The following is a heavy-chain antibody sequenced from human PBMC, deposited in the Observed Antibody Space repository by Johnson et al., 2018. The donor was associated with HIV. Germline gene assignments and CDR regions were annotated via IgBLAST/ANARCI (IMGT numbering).Heavy chain of an antibody. CDR1: GLNFSNYG. D-gene: IGHD1-14*01. Sequence: QVQLVESGGGVVQPGRSVRLSCAASGLNFSNYGMHWVRQAPGKGLEWVAVISYDGSNKYYADSVKGRFTISRDNSRNTLYLQMNSLRAEDTTVYFCAIMSAPEDADAFDFWGQGTMVTVSS. CDR3: AIMSAPEDADAFDF. CDR2: ISYDGSNK. J-gene: IGHJ3*01. V-gene: IGHV3-30*03.